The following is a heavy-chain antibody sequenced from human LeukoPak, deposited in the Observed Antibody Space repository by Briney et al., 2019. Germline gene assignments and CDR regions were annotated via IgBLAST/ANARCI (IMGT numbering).Heavy chain of an antibody. V-gene: IGHV3-66*01. D-gene: IGHD6-19*01. CDR3: ARDGVAVAGTHDY. CDR2: IYSDGTT. CDR1: GFTFSSDE. Sequence: GGSLRLSCVASGFTFSSDEMNWVRQAPGKGPEWVSVIYSDGTTYYADSVRGRFSISRDNFRNTLYLQMNSLRAEDTAVYYRARDGVAVAGTHDYWGQGTLVTVSS. J-gene: IGHJ4*02.